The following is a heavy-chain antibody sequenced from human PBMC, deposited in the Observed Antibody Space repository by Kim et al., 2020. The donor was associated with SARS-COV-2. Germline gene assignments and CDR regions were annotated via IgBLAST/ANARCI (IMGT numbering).Heavy chain of an antibody. CDR2: IYSGGST. CDR1: GFTVSSNY. V-gene: IGHV3-53*01. CDR3: ARENVVPNWRTGYFDY. J-gene: IGHJ4*02. Sequence: GGSLRLSCAASGFTVSSNYMSWVRQAPGKGLEWVSVIYSGGSTYYADSVKGRFTISRDNSKNTLYLQMNSLRAEDTAVYYCARENVVPNWRTGYFDYWGQGTLVTVSS. D-gene: IGHD1-1*01.